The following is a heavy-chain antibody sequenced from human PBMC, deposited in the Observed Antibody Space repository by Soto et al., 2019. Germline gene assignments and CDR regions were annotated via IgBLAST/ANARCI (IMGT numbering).Heavy chain of an antibody. CDR3: ARRLRDYGSWFDP. Sequence: QVQLQESGPGLVKPSETLSLTCTVSGGSISSYYWSWIRQPPGKGLEWIGYIYYSGSTNYNPSLKSRVTLSVDTSKNQFSLKLSSVTAADTAVYYCARRLRDYGSWFDPWGQGTLVTVSS. V-gene: IGHV4-59*08. CDR1: GGSISSYY. J-gene: IGHJ5*02. CDR2: IYYSGST. D-gene: IGHD4-17*01.